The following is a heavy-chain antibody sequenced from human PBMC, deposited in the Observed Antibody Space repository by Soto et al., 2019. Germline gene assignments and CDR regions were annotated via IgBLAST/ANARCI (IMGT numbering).Heavy chain of an antibody. Sequence: QVQLVQSGAEVKKPGSSVKVSCKASGGTFSSYTISWVRQAPGQGLEWMGRIIPILGIANYAQKFQGRVTITADKSTSTAYMELSSLRSEATAVYYCARDIGYCSSTSCYAGGWFDPWGQGTLVTVSS. CDR1: GGTFSSYT. J-gene: IGHJ5*02. CDR3: ARDIGYCSSTSCYAGGWFDP. V-gene: IGHV1-69*08. D-gene: IGHD2-2*03. CDR2: IIPILGIA.